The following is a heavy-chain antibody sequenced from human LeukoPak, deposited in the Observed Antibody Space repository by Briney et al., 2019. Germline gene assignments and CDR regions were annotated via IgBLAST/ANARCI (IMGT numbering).Heavy chain of an antibody. J-gene: IGHJ4*02. CDR2: VDPEDGET. Sequence: ASVKVSCKASGYTFTDYYMHWVQQAPGKGPEWMGRVDPEDGETIYAEKFQGRVTITADTSTDTAYMELSSLRSEDTAVYYCATDSPTMPGGYWGQGTLVTVSS. CDR1: GYTFTDYY. CDR3: ATDSPTMPGGY. D-gene: IGHD1-26*01. V-gene: IGHV1-69-2*01.